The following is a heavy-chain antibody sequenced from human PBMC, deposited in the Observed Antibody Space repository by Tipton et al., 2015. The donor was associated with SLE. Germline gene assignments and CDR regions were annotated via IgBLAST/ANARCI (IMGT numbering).Heavy chain of an antibody. CDR3: ARDEGTGTGDAFDI. V-gene: IGHV4-4*02. CDR2: IYHSGST. D-gene: IGHD1-1*01. CDR1: GGSINNSEC. J-gene: IGHJ3*02. Sequence: TLSLTCTISGGSINNSECWSWVRQTPGKGLEWIGEIYHSGSTYYNPSLKSRVTISVDTSKNQFSLKLSSVTAADTAVYYCARDEGTGTGDAFDIWGQGTMVTVSS.